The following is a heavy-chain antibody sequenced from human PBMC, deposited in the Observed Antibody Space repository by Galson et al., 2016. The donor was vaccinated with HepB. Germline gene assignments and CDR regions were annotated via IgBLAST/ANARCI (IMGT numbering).Heavy chain of an antibody. CDR2: VWYDGSRT. D-gene: IGHD4-11*01. Sequence: SLRLSCAASGFTFSNSGMHWVRQAPGKGLEWVGVVWYDGSRTYYPDSVKGRFTISRDNAKNTVYLQMSSLRDEDTATYYCTVNPGYWGQGTLVTVSS. V-gene: IGHV3-33*03. CDR1: GFTFSNSG. J-gene: IGHJ4*02. CDR3: TVNPGY.